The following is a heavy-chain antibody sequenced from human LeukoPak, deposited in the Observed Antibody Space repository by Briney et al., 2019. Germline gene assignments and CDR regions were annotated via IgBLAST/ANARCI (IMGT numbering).Heavy chain of an antibody. Sequence: PGGSLRLSCAAAGFTFSNYAMHWVRQAPGKGLEWVAVISYDGTNEYYADPVKGRFTISRDNSKNTLYLQMDSLRVEDTAVYYCARNRGATGFYWVDYWGQGTLVSVSS. D-gene: IGHD3-22*01. J-gene: IGHJ4*02. V-gene: IGHV3-30-3*01. CDR1: GFTFSNYA. CDR3: ARNRGATGFYWVDY. CDR2: ISYDGTNE.